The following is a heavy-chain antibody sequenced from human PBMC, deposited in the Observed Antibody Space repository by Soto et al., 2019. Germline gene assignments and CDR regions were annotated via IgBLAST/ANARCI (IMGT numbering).Heavy chain of an antibody. V-gene: IGHV1-18*01. CDR3: ARDGNDYVWGRYKNAFDI. Sequence: QVQLVQSGAEVKKPGASVKVSCKASGYTFTSYGISWVRQAPGQGLEWMGWISAYNGNTNYAQKLQGRVTMTTDTSTSTAYTALRSLRSDDTSVYYCARDGNDYVWGRYKNAFDIWGQGTMVTVSS. CDR1: GYTFTSYG. D-gene: IGHD3-16*01. CDR2: ISAYNGNT. J-gene: IGHJ3*02.